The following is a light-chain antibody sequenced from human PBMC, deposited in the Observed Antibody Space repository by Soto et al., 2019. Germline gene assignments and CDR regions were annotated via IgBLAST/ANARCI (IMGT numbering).Light chain of an antibody. CDR3: SSYSSTSTPWV. CDR2: EVT. J-gene: IGLJ3*02. Sequence: QSALTQPASVSGSPGQSITIFCTGTSSDVGAYKFVSWYRHHPGRAPQVMIYEVTNRPSGVSSRFSGSKSGNTASLTISGLQPEDGGDYYCSSYSSTSTPWVFGGGTQLTAL. V-gene: IGLV2-14*01. CDR1: SSDVGAYKF.